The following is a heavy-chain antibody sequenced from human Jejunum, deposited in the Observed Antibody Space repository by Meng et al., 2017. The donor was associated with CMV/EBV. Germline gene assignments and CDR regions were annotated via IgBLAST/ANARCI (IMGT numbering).Heavy chain of an antibody. CDR3: GRVLVFYYAMDV. CDR1: GSAVNSYS. V-gene: IGHV1-69*10. J-gene: IGHJ6*02. D-gene: IGHD3-3*01. CDR2: IIPVLGVA. Sequence: SGSAVNSYSFSWVRQAPGQGLEWLGEIIPVLGVAKFAQKFQGRVTITADKSTSTAYMELSSLTSEDTAVYYCGRVLVFYYAMDVWGQGTRVTVSS.